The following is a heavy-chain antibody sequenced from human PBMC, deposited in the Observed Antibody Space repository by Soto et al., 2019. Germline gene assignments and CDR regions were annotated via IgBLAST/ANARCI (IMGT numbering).Heavy chain of an antibody. D-gene: IGHD1-26*01. J-gene: IGHJ4*02. Sequence: ASVKVSCKASGYTFTSYDINCVRQATGQGLEWMGWMNPNSGNTGLAQKFQGRVTMTRNTSISTAYMELSSLRSEDTAVYYCARGKVDYLDYWGQGTLVTVSS. CDR1: GYTFTSYD. CDR2: MNPNSGNT. V-gene: IGHV1-8*01. CDR3: ARGKVDYLDY.